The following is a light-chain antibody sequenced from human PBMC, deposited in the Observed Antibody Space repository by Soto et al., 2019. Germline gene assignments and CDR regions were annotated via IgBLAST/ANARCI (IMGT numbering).Light chain of an antibody. CDR2: GAS. J-gene: IGKJ5*01. Sequence: EIVLTQSPATLSLSPGERATLSCRASQSVSSSYLAWYQQKPGQAPRLLIYGASTRATGIPDRFSGSGSGTDFSLTISGLEPEDFAVYYCQQYGKSPQITFGQGTRLEIK. CDR3: QQYGKSPQIT. CDR1: QSVSSSY. V-gene: IGKV3-20*01.